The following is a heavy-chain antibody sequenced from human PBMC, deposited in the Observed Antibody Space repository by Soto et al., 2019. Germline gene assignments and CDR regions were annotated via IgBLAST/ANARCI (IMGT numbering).Heavy chain of an antibody. CDR1: GYTLTELS. V-gene: IGHV1-24*01. CDR3: ATDPYDGMIVLS. J-gene: IGHJ4*02. Sequence: ASVKVSCKVSGYTLTELSMHWVRQAPGKGLEWMGGFDPEDGETIYAQKFQGRVTMTEDTSTDTAYMELSSLRSEDTAVYYCATDPYDGMIVLSWGQGTLVTVSS. CDR2: FDPEDGET. D-gene: IGHD3-22*01.